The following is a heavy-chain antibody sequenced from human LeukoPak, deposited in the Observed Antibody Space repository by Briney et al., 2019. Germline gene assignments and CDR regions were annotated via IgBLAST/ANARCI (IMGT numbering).Heavy chain of an antibody. CDR1: GGSISSYY. V-gene: IGHV4-59*01. CDR2: IYYSGST. CDR3: ASFAAAAGRGAWFDP. D-gene: IGHD6-13*01. J-gene: IGHJ5*02. Sequence: SETLSLTCTVSGGSISSYYWSWIRQPPGKGLEWIGYIYYSGSTNYNPSLKSRVTISVDTSKNQFSLKLSSVTAADTAVYYCASFAAAAGRGAWFDPWGQGTLVTVFS.